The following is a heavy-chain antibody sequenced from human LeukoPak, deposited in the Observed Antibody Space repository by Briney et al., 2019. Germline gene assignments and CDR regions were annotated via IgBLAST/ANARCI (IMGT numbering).Heavy chain of an antibody. D-gene: IGHD2-8*02. CDR2: IGTKDDT. CDR1: GFTLRNYY. CDR3: ARGRFVLVPSLERWYFDL. J-gene: IGHJ2*01. Sequence: PGGSLRLSCTASGFTLRNYYMHWVRQPTEKGLEWVSGIGTKDDTFYPDSVKGRFTISRENSKNSFYLQMNSLRAGATAVYYCARGRFVLVPSLERWYFDLWGRGTLVTVSS. V-gene: IGHV3-13*01.